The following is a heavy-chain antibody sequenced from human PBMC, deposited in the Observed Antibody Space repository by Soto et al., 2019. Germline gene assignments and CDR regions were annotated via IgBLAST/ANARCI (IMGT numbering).Heavy chain of an antibody. CDR2: ISGSGGST. CDR1: GFTFSSYA. V-gene: IGHV3-23*01. D-gene: IGHD2-2*01. CDR3: AKPLEVDIVVVPAANFDY. J-gene: IGHJ4*02. Sequence: EVQLLESGGGLVQPGGSLRLSCAASGFTFSSYAMSWVRQAPGKGLEWVSAISGSGGSTYYADSVKGRFTISRDNSKNTLYLQMNSLRAEDTAVYYCAKPLEVDIVVVPAANFDYWGQGTLVTVSS.